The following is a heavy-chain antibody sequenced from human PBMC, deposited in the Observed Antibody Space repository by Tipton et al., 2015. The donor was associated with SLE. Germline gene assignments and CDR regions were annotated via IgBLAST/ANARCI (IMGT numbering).Heavy chain of an antibody. CDR1: GDSINSYY. V-gene: IGHV4-59*12. J-gene: IGHJ4*02. Sequence: TLSLTCSVSGDSINSYYWSWIRQTPGKGLEWIGYVYYTGTTNYNPSLKSRVTISTDTSKNQFSLKLSSVTAADTAVYYCAKYLYDATGYQSVDSWGQGALVTVSS. CDR3: AKYLYDATGYQSVDS. CDR2: VYYTGTT. D-gene: IGHD3-9*01.